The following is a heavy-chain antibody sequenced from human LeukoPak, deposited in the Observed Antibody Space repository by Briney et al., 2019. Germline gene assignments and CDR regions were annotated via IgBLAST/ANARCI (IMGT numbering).Heavy chain of an antibody. CDR3: ARDRNDYYYGMDV. CDR1: GYTFTSYG. CDR2: ISAYNGNT. Sequence: ASVKVSCKASGYTFTSYGISWVRQAPGQGLEWMGWISAYNGNTNYAQKLQGRVTMTRDTSTSTVYMELSSLRSEDTAVYYCARDRNDYYYGMDVWGQGTTVTVSS. V-gene: IGHV1-18*01. J-gene: IGHJ6*02.